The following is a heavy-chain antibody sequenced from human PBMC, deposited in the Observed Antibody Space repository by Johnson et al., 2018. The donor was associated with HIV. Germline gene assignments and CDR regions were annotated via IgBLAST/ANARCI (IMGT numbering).Heavy chain of an antibody. Sequence: QVQLVESGGGVVQPGGSLRLSCAASGFTFTSYGMHWVRQAPGKGLEWVAFIRYDGSNKYYADSVKGRFTISRDNSKNTLYLQMNSLRAEDTAVFYCAKGLGWELLTHDAFDIWGQGTMVTVSS. CDR1: GFTFTSYG. J-gene: IGHJ3*02. D-gene: IGHD1-26*01. V-gene: IGHV3-30*02. CDR3: AKGLGWELLTHDAFDI. CDR2: IRYDGSNK.